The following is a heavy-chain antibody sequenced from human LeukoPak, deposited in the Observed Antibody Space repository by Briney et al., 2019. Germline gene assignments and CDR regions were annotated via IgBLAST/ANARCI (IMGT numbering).Heavy chain of an antibody. V-gene: IGHV4-30-2*01. CDR3: ARESPRGDSDY. D-gene: IGHD3-16*01. J-gene: IGHJ4*02. Sequence: PSQTLSLTCAVSGGSISSGGYSWSWIRQPPGKGLEWIGYIYHSGSTYYNPSLKSRVTISVDRSKNQFSLKLSSVTAADTAVYYCARESPRGDSDYWGQGTLVTVSS. CDR1: GGSISSGGYS. CDR2: IYHSGST.